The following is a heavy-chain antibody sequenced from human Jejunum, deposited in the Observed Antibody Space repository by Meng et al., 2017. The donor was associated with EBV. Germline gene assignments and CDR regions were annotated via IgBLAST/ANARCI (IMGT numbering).Heavy chain of an antibody. J-gene: IGHJ5*02. V-gene: IGHV1-3*01. CDR3: TRGKYNTGWHTFDH. Sequence: QAREVRKKAAPSAKSSWKAAGTSLTSYPRQWVRPARGQGFGWRGWISAGNAAKKDQKKYQSRVTISMDTSASTDYMELSSLRSEDTALYYCTRGKYNTGWHTFDHWGQGTLVTVSS. D-gene: IGHD6-19*01. CDR2: ISAGNAAK. CDR1: GTSLTSYP.